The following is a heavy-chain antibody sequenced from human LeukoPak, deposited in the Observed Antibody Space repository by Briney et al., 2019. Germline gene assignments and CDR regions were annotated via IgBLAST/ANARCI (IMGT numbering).Heavy chain of an antibody. CDR1: GGSISSYY. Sequence: PSETLSLTCTVSGGSISSYYWSWIRQPPGKGLEWIGYIYYSGSTNYNPSLKSRVTISVDTSKNQFSLKLSSVTAADTAVYYCARATPPQYSSGWQYYYYGMDVWGQGTTVTVSS. V-gene: IGHV4-59*01. D-gene: IGHD6-19*01. CDR3: ARATPPQYSSGWQYYYYGMDV. CDR2: IYYSGST. J-gene: IGHJ6*02.